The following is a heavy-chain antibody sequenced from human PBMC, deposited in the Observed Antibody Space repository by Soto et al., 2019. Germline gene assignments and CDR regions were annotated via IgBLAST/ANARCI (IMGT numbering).Heavy chain of an antibody. CDR1: GFTFSSYG. D-gene: IGHD5-12*01. CDR2: ISYDGSNK. CDR3: AKDQRDGYNLGGGYYYYGMDV. Sequence: QVQLVESGGGVVQPGRSLRLSCAASGFTFSSYGMHWVRQAPGKGLEWVAVISYDGSNKYYADSVKGRFTISRDNSKNTLYLQMNSLRAEDTAVYYCAKDQRDGYNLGGGYYYYGMDVWGQGTTVTVSS. V-gene: IGHV3-30*18. J-gene: IGHJ6*02.